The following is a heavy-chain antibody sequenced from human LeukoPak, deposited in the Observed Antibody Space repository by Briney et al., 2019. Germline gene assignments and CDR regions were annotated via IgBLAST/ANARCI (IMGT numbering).Heavy chain of an antibody. CDR2: ISGSGDST. CDR3: AKAMSWYYFDY. D-gene: IGHD2-8*02. J-gene: IGHJ4*02. CDR1: GFTFSSFA. Sequence: GGSLRLSCAASGFTFSSFAMSWVRQAPGKGLEWISAISGSGDSTHYADSVKGRFTISRDNSKNTLYLQMNSLRAEDTALYYCAKAMSWYYFDYWGQGTLVTVSS. V-gene: IGHV3-23*01.